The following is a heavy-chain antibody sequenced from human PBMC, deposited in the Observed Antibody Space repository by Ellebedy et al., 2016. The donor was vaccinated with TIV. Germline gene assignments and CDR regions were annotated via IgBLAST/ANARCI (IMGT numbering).Heavy chain of an antibody. J-gene: IGHJ4*02. CDR1: GFTFSSYA. CDR3: AKYAVAAIVWGTYYFDY. Sequence: GESLKISCSTSGFTFSSYAMTWVRQAPGKGPEWVSSISGSGGTTYYADSVKGRFTISRDNSKNTLFLLMNSLRAEDSAIYYCAKYAVAAIVWGTYYFDYWGQGTLVTVSS. D-gene: IGHD3-16*01. V-gene: IGHV3-23*01. CDR2: ISGSGGTT.